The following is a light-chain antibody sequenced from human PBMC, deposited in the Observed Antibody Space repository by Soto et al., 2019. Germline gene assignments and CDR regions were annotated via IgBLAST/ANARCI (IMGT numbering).Light chain of an antibody. J-gene: IGLJ1*01. CDR3: NSDAGGNNFVV. V-gene: IGLV2-8*01. Sequence: QSVLTQPPSASGSPGQSVTISCTGTSSDVGGYNYVSWYKQHPGKAPELIIYEVSKRPSGVPDRFSGYKSGNTASLTVSGLQAEDEDDYYCNSDAGGNNFVVFGTGTKLTVL. CDR2: EVS. CDR1: SSDVGGYNY.